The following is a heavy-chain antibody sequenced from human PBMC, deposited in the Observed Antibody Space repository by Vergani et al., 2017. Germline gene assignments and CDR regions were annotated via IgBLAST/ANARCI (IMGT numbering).Heavy chain of an antibody. CDR1: GFTFTSSA. CDR3: AADSGFLEWLSTPYGMDV. J-gene: IGHJ6*02. CDR2: IVVGSGNT. D-gene: IGHD3-3*01. V-gene: IGHV1-58*01. Sequence: QMQLVQSGPEVKKPGTSVKVSCKASGFTFTSSAVQWVRQARGQRLEWIGGIVVGSGNTNYAQKFQERVTITRDMSTSTAYMGLSSLRSEDTAVYYCAADSGFLEWLSTPYGMDVWGQGTTVTVSS.